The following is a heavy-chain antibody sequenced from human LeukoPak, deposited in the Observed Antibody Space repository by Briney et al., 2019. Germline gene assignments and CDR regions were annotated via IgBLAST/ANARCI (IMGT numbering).Heavy chain of an antibody. J-gene: IGHJ6*03. CDR1: GFTFNSYW. D-gene: IGHD3-9*01. V-gene: IGHV3-7*01. CDR3: FQAEDGIRYFDWLSSYMDV. Sequence: GGSLRLSCAASGFTFNSYWMSWLRQAPRNKLEWVANITQDGSEKYYVDSVKGRFTISRDNAKNSLYLQMNSLRAEDTAVYYFFQAEDGIRYFDWLSSYMDVWGKGTTVTISS. CDR2: ITQDGSEK.